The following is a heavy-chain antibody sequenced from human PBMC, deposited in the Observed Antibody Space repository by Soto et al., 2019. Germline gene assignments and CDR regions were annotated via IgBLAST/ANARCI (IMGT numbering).Heavy chain of an antibody. Sequence: QVQLVQSGAEVKKPGSSVKVSCKTSGGTFRTSAISWVRQAPGQGLEWMGGIMPVFPTPDSAQKFQGRVTTTADESTGTAYMELSSLRSAATAVYYCARDKDRQQLGGNYYYIMDVWGQGTTVTVSS. D-gene: IGHD3-3*02. J-gene: IGHJ6*01. CDR1: GGTFRTSA. V-gene: IGHV1-69*12. CDR2: IMPVFPTP. CDR3: ARDKDRQQLGGNYYYIMDV.